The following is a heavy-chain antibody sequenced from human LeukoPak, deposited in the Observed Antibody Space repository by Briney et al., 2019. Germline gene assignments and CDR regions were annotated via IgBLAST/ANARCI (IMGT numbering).Heavy chain of an antibody. D-gene: IGHD6-13*01. CDR2: MNPNSGNT. Sequence: ASVTVSCKASGYTFTSYDINWVRQATGQGLEWMGWMNPNSGNTGYAQKFQGRVTITRNTSISTAYMELSSLRSEDTAVYYCARRKIGAAAFDYWGQGTLVTVSS. J-gene: IGHJ4*02. V-gene: IGHV1-8*03. CDR1: GYTFTSYD. CDR3: ARRKIGAAAFDY.